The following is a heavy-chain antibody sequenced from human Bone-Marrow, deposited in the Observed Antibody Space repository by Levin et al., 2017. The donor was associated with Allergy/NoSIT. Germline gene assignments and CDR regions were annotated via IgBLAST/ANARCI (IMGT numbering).Heavy chain of an antibody. CDR2: INPSGGST. D-gene: IGHD6-6*01. V-gene: IGHV1-46*01. CDR1: GYTFSSNY. J-gene: IGHJ6*02. Sequence: ASVKVSCKASGYTFSSNYIHWVRQAPGQGLEWMGIINPSGGSTSYAQKFQGRVTMTRDTSTSTVYMELSRLRSEDTAVYDCARDRYSSSSHYARGYHYYGMDVWGQGTTVTVSS. CDR3: ARDRYSSSSHYARGYHYYGMDV.